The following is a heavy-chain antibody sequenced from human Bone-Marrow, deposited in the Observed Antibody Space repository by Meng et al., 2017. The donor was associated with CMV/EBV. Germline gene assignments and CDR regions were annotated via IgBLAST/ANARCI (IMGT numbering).Heavy chain of an antibody. CDR1: GYTFTSYY. D-gene: IGHD3-3*01. J-gene: IGHJ4*02. Sequence: ASVKVSCKASGYTFTSYYMHWVRQAPGQGLEWMGIINPSGGSTSYAQKFQGRVTMTRDTSTSTVYMELSSLRSEDTAVYYCARASNYDFWSLSSTGYFDYWGQGTRVTVSS. CDR2: INPSGGST. V-gene: IGHV1-46*01. CDR3: ARASNYDFWSLSSTGYFDY.